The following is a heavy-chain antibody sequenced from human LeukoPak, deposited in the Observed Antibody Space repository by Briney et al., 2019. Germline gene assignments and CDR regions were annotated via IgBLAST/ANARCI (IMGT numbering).Heavy chain of an antibody. V-gene: IGHV3-30*04. CDR2: ISYDGSNK. CDR3: ARGFDY. J-gene: IGHJ4*02. CDR1: GFTFSSYA. Sequence: GRSLRLSCAASGFTFSSYAMHWVRQAPGKGLEWVAVISYDGSNKYYADSVKGRFTISRDNSKNTLHLQMNSLRAEDTAVYYCARGFDYWGQGTLVTVSS.